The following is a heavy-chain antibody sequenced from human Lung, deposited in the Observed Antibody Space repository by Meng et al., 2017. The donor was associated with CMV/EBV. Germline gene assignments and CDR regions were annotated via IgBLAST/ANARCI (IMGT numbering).Heavy chain of an antibody. CDR1: GFTFSAFD. D-gene: IGHD1-26*01. CDR3: SSTISGSYDY. CDR2: VRGKSNSYAT. J-gene: IGHJ4*02. V-gene: IGHV3-73*01. Sequence: ESLKISXAASGFTFSAFDMHWVRQASGKGLEWVGRVRGKSNSYATAYGASVEGRFTISRDDSKNTAYLQMNSLKTEDTAVYYCSSTISGSYDYWGQGTLVTVSS.